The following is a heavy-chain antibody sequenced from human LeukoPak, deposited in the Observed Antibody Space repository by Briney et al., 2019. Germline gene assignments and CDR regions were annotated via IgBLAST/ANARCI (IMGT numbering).Heavy chain of an antibody. J-gene: IGHJ6*02. CDR3: ASREVVSPPDGYGMDV. CDR2: IIPILGIA. V-gene: IGHV1-69*02. D-gene: IGHD4-23*01. Sequence: GASVKVSCKASGGTFSSYTISWVRQAPGQGLEWMGRIIPILGIANYAQKFQGRVTITADKSTSTAHKELSSLRSEDTAVYYCASREVVSPPDGYGMDVWGQGTTVTVSS. CDR1: GGTFSSYT.